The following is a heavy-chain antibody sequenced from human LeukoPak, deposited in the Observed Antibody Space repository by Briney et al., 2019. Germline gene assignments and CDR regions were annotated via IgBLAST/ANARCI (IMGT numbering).Heavy chain of an antibody. Sequence: SETLSLTCTVSSGSISTSNYYWGWVRQPPGKALEWIGNIFYSGSTYYSPSLKSRVTISLDTSRNQFSLKLTSVTAADTAVYYCARAGNGIDYWGQGTLVTVSS. J-gene: IGHJ4*02. CDR1: SGSISTSNYY. CDR3: ARAGNGIDY. V-gene: IGHV4-39*07. CDR2: IFYSGST. D-gene: IGHD4-23*01.